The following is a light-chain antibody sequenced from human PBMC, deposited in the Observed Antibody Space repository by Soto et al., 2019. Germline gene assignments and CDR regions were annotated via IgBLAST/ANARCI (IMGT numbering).Light chain of an antibody. J-gene: IGKJ4*01. CDR3: QQYVSSPRT. CDR1: QSVRRSY. CDR2: SAS. V-gene: IGKV3-20*01. Sequence: EIVLTQSPGTLSLSPGERANLSCRASQSVRRSYLAWYQQKPGQAPRLLIYSASSRATGIPDRFSGSGSGTDFTLTISRLEPEDFAGYYCQQYVSSPRTFGGGTKVEIK.